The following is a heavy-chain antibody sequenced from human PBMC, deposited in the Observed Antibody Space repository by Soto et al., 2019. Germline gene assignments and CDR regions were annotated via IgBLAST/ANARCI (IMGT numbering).Heavy chain of an antibody. J-gene: IGHJ4*02. Sequence: QVQLQQWGAGLLKPSETLSLTCAVYGGSFSGYSWTWIRQPPGTGLEWIGEINHSGSTNYNPYLKSRVTISVGTSKNQFSLKLTSVTAADSAVYYCARDKITCLFDYWGQGALVTVSS. CDR2: INHSGST. CDR1: GGSFSGYS. V-gene: IGHV4-34*01. D-gene: IGHD3-10*01. CDR3: ARDKITCLFDY.